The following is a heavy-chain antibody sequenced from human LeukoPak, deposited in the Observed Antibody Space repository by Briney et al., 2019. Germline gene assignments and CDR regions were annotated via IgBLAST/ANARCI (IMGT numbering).Heavy chain of an antibody. V-gene: IGHV1-2*02. D-gene: IGHD6-19*01. CDR1: GYTFTGYY. CDR2: INPNSGGT. CDR3: ARDRTRTGYSSGWYHDY. Sequence: ASVKVSCKASGYTFTGYYMHWVRQAPGQGLEWMGRINPNSGGTNYAQKFQGRVTMTRDTSISTAYMELSRLRSDDTAVYYCARDRTRTGYSSGWYHDYWGQGTLSPSPQ. J-gene: IGHJ4*02.